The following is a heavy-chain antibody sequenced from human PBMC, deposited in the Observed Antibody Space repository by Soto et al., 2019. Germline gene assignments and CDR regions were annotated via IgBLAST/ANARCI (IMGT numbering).Heavy chain of an antibody. D-gene: IGHD6-13*01. CDR2: IKSDGSRT. V-gene: IGHV3-74*01. CDR1: GFTFSSYW. J-gene: IGHJ4*02. CDR3: ARDGLISVAGVDFDY. Sequence: EVQLVESGGGLVQPGGSLRLSCAASGFTFSSYWMHWVRQVPGKGLVWVSRIKSDGSRTDYADSVKGRFTISRDNGKNTLYLHMNSLRADDTAVYYCARDGLISVAGVDFDYWGRGTRVTVSS.